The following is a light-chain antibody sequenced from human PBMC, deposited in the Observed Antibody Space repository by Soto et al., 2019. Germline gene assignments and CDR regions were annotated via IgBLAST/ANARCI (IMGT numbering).Light chain of an antibody. CDR3: HQDGSSPLPVSWPLP. J-gene: IGKJ4*01. CDR1: QTVTGNY. V-gene: IGKV3-20*01. CDR2: GAS. Sequence: ENVLTQSPGTLSLSPGERATLSCRASQTVTGNYLAWYQQKPGQAPRLLVYGASSRATGIPDRFSGRGSGTDFTLTITGLEPEDSAVYYCHQDGSSPLPVSWPLPFGGGTKVEIK.